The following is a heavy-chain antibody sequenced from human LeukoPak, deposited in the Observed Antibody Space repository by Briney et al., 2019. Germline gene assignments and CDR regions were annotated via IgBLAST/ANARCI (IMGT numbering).Heavy chain of an antibody. V-gene: IGHV4-31*03. J-gene: IGHJ4*02. CDR1: GGSISSGGYY. CDR2: IYYSGST. D-gene: IGHD2-15*01. CDR3: AREGSRGSRRDGGLDY. Sequence: SETLSLTCSVSGGSISSGGYYWSWIRQHPGKGLEWIGYIYYSGSTYYNPSLKSRVTISVDTSKNQFSLKLSSVTAADTAVYYCAREGSRGSRRDGGLDYWGQGTLVTVSS.